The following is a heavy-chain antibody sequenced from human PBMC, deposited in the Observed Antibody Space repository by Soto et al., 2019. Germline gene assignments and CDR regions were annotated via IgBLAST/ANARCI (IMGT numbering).Heavy chain of an antibody. CDR3: ASTDYDFWSGYLCPRFDY. V-gene: IGHV4-30-2*01. Sequence: TLSLTCASSCCSIISDGYSWSWIPQGPGKGLEWIVYIYDSGSTYYNPSLSSRVTTSVNSTKKQFCLKISSVAAATTAVYYCASTDYDFWSGYLCPRFDYWGQGTLVTVSS. CDR1: CCSIISDGYS. D-gene: IGHD3-3*01. CDR2: IYDSGST. J-gene: IGHJ4*02.